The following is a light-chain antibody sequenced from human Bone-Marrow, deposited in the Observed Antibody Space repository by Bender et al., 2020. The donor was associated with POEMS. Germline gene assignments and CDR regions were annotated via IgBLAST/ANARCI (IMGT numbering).Light chain of an antibody. J-gene: IGLJ1*01. CDR2: EDN. V-gene: IGLV2-14*01. Sequence: QSALTQPRSVSGSPGQSITISCTGSSSDVGNFNYVSWYQQYPGKAPKVMIYEDNKRPSGVSNRFSGSKSGNTASLTISGLQAEDEADYYCSSYTGSSTSLVFGTGTKVTVL. CDR3: SSYTGSSTSLV. CDR1: SSDVGNFNY.